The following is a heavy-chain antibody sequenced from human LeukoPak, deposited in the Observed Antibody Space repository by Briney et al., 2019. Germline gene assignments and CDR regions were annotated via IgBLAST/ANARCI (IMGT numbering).Heavy chain of an antibody. CDR3: ARDGARSDTTGPGDY. CDR1: GYTFTSYG. CDR2: INTNTGHP. V-gene: IGHV7-4-1*02. J-gene: IGHJ4*02. Sequence: ASVKVSCKASGYTFTSYGISWVRQAPGQGLEWMGWINTNTGHPTYAQDFTGRFVFSLDTSVSTAYLQISSLKAADTAVYYCARDGARSDTTGPGDYWGQGTLDTVSS. D-gene: IGHD4-17*01.